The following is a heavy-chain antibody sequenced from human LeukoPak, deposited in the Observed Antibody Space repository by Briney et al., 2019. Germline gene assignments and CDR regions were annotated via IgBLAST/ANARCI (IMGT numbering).Heavy chain of an antibody. CDR2: IIPIFGTA. V-gene: IGHV1-69*05. CDR3: ARDPGPYSGSLY. Sequence: SVKVSCKXSGYIFTDYYIHWVRQAPGQGLEWMGRIIPIFGTANYAQKFQGRVTITTDESTSTAYMELSSLRSEDTAVYYCARDPGPYSGSLYWGQGTLVTVSS. J-gene: IGHJ4*02. D-gene: IGHD1-26*01. CDR1: GYIFTDYY.